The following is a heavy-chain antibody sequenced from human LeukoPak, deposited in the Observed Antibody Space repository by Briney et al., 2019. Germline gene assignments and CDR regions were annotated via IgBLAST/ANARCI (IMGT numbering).Heavy chain of an antibody. V-gene: IGHV4-34*01. CDR3: ATSPIHWDRFDY. CDR2: INHSGST. Sequence: PSETLSLTCAVYGGSFSGYYWSWIRQPPGKGLEWIGEINHSGSTNYNPSLKSRVTISVDTSKNQFSLKLSSGTPADTAVYHCATSPIHWDRFDYWGQGNLVTVSP. D-gene: IGHD1-14*01. J-gene: IGHJ4*02. CDR1: GGSFSGYY.